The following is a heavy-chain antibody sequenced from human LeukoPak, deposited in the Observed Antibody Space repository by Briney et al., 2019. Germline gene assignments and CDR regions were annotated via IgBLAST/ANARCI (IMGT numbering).Heavy chain of an antibody. CDR1: GFTFSSYS. J-gene: IGHJ4*02. Sequence: TGGSLRLSCAASGFTFSSYSMNWVRQAPGKGLEWVSSISSSSSYIYYADSVKGRFTISRDNAKNSLYLQMNSLRAEDTAVYYCAREASGYDFDWGQGTLVTVSS. CDR3: AREASGYDFD. D-gene: IGHD5-12*01. CDR2: ISSSSSYI. V-gene: IGHV3-21*01.